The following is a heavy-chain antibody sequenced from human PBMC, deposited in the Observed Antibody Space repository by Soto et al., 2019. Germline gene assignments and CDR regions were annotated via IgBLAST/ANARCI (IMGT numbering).Heavy chain of an antibody. D-gene: IGHD2-2*01. CDR3: ARTKSNALTSYFVN. V-gene: IGHV3-53*01. Sequence: PVGSLRLSCAASGFSVSDNYMSCVRQAPGKGLEWVSVLHSGGSTFYADSVKGRFTMSRDNSENTLYLQMNSLRAEDTAVYFCARTKSNALTSYFVNWGQGTLVTVS. CDR1: GFSVSDNY. J-gene: IGHJ4*02. CDR2: LHSGGST.